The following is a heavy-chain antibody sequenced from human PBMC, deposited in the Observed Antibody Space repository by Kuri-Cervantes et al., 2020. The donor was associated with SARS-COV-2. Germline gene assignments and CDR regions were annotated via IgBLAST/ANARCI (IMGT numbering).Heavy chain of an antibody. V-gene: IGHV1-69*05. D-gene: IGHD2-8*01. J-gene: IGHJ6*02. CDR1: EGTFRNYA. CDR3: ARPLQCTYGVCCYSYYGMDV. CDR2: IIPIFGTA. Sequence: SVKVSCKASEGTFRNYAITWVRQATGQGLEWMGGIIPIFGTANYAQKFQGRVTITTDESTSTAYMELSSLRSEDTAVYYCARPLQCTYGVCCYSYYGMDVWGQGTTVTVSS.